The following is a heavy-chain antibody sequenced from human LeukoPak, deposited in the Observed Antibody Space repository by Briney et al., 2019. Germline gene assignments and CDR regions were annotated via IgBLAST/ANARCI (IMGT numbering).Heavy chain of an antibody. V-gene: IGHV4-39*01. CDR3: ARARGGRDGYNLHFDY. D-gene: IGHD5-24*01. CDR2: IYYSGST. Sequence: SETLSLTCTVSGGSISSSSYYWGWIRQPPGKGLEWIGSIYYSGSTYYNPSLKSRVTISVDTSKNQFSLKLSSVTAADTAVYYCARARGGRDGYNLHFDYWGQGTLVTVSS. J-gene: IGHJ4*02. CDR1: GGSISSSSYY.